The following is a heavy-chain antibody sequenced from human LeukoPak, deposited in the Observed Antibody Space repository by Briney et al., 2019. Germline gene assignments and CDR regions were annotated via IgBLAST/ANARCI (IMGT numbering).Heavy chain of an antibody. D-gene: IGHD3-22*01. Sequence: PGGSLRLSCAASGFTFSSYAMSWVRQAPGKGLEWVSAISGSGGSTYYADSVKGRFTISRDNSKNTLYLQMNSLRAEDTAVYCCAKNPGDSSGYYYLYYFDYWGQGTLVTVSS. CDR1: GFTFSSYA. CDR2: ISGSGGST. CDR3: AKNPGDSSGYYYLYYFDY. J-gene: IGHJ4*02. V-gene: IGHV3-23*01.